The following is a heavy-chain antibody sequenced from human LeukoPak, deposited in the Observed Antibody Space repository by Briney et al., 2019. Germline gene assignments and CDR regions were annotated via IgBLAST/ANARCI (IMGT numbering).Heavy chain of an antibody. Sequence: SETLSLTCAVYGVSFSGYYWSWLRQPPGKGLEWMGEINHSGSNNYNPSLKTRVTISVDTSKNQFSLKLSSVTAADTAVYYCARRRFDWLLSRKNNWFDPWGQGTLVTVSS. D-gene: IGHD3-9*01. CDR2: INHSGSN. J-gene: IGHJ5*02. CDR1: GVSFSGYY. CDR3: ARRRFDWLLSRKNNWFDP. V-gene: IGHV4-34*01.